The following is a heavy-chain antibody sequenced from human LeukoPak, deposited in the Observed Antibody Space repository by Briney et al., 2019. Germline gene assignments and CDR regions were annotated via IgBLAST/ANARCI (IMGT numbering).Heavy chain of an antibody. D-gene: IGHD2-21*02. J-gene: IGHJ6*03. CDR2: INHIGTT. CDR1: GGSFNGYY. Sequence: PSETLSLTCNVSGGSFNGYYWTWIRQPPGKGLEWIAEINHIGTTNHNPSLKSRVTVSTDTSKKQFFLKLTSVTAADTALYYCARLVVTAPHHHYYMDVWGEGTTVTVSS. CDR3: ARLVVTAPHHHYYMDV. V-gene: IGHV4-34*01.